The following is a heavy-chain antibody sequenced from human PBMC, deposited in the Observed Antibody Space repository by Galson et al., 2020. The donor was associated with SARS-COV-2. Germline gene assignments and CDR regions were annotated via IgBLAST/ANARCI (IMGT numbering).Heavy chain of an antibody. V-gene: IGHV3-9*01. D-gene: IGHD6-13*01. CDR2: ISWNGGSI. J-gene: IGHJ5*02. CDR1: GFTFDDHA. CDR3: VKDHIAADGTGGWFDP. Sequence: GGSLRLSCAASGFTFDDHAMHWVRQAPGKGLEWVSGISWNGGSIAYVDSVKGRFTISRDNAKNSLYLQMNSLRAEDTALYYCVKDHIAADGTGGWFDPWGQGTLVTVSS.